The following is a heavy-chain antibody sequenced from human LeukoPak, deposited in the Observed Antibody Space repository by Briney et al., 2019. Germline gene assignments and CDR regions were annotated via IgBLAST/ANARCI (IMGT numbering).Heavy chain of an antibody. CDR3: ARRPIFGVVMGGAHAFDI. CDR2: IIPIFGTA. CDR1: GGTFSSYA. V-gene: IGHV1-69*13. Sequence: ASVKVSCKASGGTFSSYAISWVRQAPGQGLEWMGGIIPIFGTANYAQKFQGRVTITADESTSTAYMELSSLRSEDTAVYYCARRPIFGVVMGGAHAFDIWGQGTMVTVSS. J-gene: IGHJ3*02. D-gene: IGHD3-3*01.